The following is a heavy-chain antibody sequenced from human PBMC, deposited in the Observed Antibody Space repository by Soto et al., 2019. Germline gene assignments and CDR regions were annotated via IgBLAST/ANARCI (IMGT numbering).Heavy chain of an antibody. D-gene: IGHD2-21*02. CDR1: GGSISSGDYY. J-gene: IGHJ4*02. CDR3: ARVFLRVTYHFDY. V-gene: IGHV4-30-4*01. Sequence: SETLSLTCSVSGGSISSGDYYWSWIRQPPGKGLEWIGNIFYSGSAYYNPSLMSRLTISVDTSKNQFSLKLTSVTAADTAVYYCARVFLRVTYHFDYWGQGTLVTVSS. CDR2: IFYSGSA.